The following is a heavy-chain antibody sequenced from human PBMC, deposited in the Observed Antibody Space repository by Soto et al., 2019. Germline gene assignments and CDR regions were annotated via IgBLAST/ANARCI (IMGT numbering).Heavy chain of an antibody. CDR2: TYYRSKWYN. CDR3: ARFKEEYSSSGGGYYYYGMDV. CDR1: GDSVSSNSAA. V-gene: IGHV6-1*01. J-gene: IGHJ6*02. D-gene: IGHD6-6*01. Sequence: SQTLSLTCAISGDSVSSNSAAWNWIRQSPSRGLEWLGRTYYRSKWYNDYAVSVKSRITINPDTSKNQFSLQLNSVTPEDMAVYYCARFKEEYSSSGGGYYYYGMDVWGQGTTVTVSS.